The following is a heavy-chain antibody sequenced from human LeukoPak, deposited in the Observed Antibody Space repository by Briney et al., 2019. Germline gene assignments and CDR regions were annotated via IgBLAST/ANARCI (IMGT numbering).Heavy chain of an antibody. CDR2: FDPEDGET. CDR1: GYTLTELS. D-gene: IGHD3-22*01. Sequence: ASVKVSCKVSGYTLTELSMHWVRQAPGKGLEWMGGFDPEDGETIYAQKFQGGVTMTEDTSTDTAYMELSSPRSEDTAVYYCATIQYYDSSGYYYHYWGQGTLVTVSS. CDR3: ATIQYYDSSGYYYHY. J-gene: IGHJ4*02. V-gene: IGHV1-24*01.